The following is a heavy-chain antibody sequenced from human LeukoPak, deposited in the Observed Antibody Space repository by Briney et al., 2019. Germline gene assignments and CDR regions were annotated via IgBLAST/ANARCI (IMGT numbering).Heavy chain of an antibody. V-gene: IGHV4-39*01. Sequence: SETLSLTCTVSGGSISSSSYYWGWIRQPPGKGLEWIGSIYYSGSTYYNPSLKSRVTISVDTSKNQFSLKLSSVTAADTAVYYCARAWISTNYFDYWGQGTLVTVSS. J-gene: IGHJ4*02. CDR1: GGSISSSSYY. D-gene: IGHD1-1*01. CDR3: ARAWISTNYFDY. CDR2: IYYSGST.